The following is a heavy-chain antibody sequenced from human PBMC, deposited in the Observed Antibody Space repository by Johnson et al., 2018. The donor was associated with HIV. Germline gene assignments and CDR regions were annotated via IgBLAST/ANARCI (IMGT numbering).Heavy chain of an antibody. CDR3: ARDFGLFLGKDDAFDI. CDR1: GFTFRNYA. CDR2: IGGSGAGT. J-gene: IGHJ3*02. Sequence: EVQLVESGGDLVQPGGSLRLSCAASGFTFRNYAMSWVRQAPGKGLEWVSTIGGSGAGTFYADSVRGRFTVSRDNSKDTLYLQMNSLRAEDTALYYCARDFGLFLGKDDAFDIWGQGTMVTVSS. V-gene: IGHV3-23*04. D-gene: IGHD7-27*01.